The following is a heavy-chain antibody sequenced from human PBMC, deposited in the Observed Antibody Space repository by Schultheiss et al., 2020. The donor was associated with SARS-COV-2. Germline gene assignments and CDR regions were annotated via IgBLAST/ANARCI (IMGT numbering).Heavy chain of an antibody. CDR1: GFTFDDYA. CDR3: ARDYGDYYFDY. J-gene: IGHJ4*02. V-gene: IGHV3-23*01. CDR2: ISGSGGST. D-gene: IGHD4-17*01. Sequence: GGSLRLSCAASGFTFDDYAMHWVRQAPGKGLEWVSAISGSGGSTYYADSVKGRFTISRDNSKNTLYLQMNSLRAEDTAVYYCARDYGDYYFDYWGQGTLVTVSS.